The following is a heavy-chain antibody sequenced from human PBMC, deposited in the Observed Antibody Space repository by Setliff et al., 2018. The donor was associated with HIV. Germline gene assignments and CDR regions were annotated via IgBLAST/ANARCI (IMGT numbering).Heavy chain of an antibody. CDR3: ARGHDNKYYYFYYMDV. Sequence: TSETLSLTCTVSDDSVSTFYWNWIRQPPGKGLEWIGFIHHTGSTVSNPSLKSRVIMSVDTSRNQFSLKLSSVTAADTAVYYCARGHDNKYYYFYYMDVWGKGTTVTVSS. V-gene: IGHV4-59*08. J-gene: IGHJ6*03. CDR2: IHHTGST. D-gene: IGHD5-12*01. CDR1: DDSVSTFY.